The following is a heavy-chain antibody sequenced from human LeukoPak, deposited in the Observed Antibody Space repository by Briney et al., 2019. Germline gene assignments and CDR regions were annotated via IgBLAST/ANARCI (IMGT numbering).Heavy chain of an antibody. CDR1: GYTFTGYY. CDR2: INPNSGGT. D-gene: IGHD3-22*01. V-gene: IGHV1-2*04. Sequence: ASVKVSCKASGYTFTGYYMHWVRQAPGQGLEWMGWINPNSGGTNYAQKFQGWVTMTRDTSISTAYMELSRLRSDDTAVYYCARDSWDSSGYYHDYWGQGTLVTASS. CDR3: ARDSWDSSGYYHDY. J-gene: IGHJ4*02.